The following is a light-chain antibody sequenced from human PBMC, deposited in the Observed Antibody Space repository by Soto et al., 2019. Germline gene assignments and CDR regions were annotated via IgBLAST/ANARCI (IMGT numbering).Light chain of an antibody. Sequence: QSALTQPASVSGSPGQSIAISCTGANNDFGTYSVVSWFQQHPGKAPKLIIYEGSRRPSGVSNRFSGSQSDSTASLTVSGLQTEDEGDYYCCSYAGATSFVVFGGGTKVTVL. J-gene: IGLJ2*01. CDR1: NNDFGTYSV. CDR3: CSYAGATSFVV. CDR2: EGS. V-gene: IGLV2-23*01.